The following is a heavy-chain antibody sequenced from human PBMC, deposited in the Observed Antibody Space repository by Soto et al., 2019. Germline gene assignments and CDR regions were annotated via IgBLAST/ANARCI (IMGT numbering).Heavy chain of an antibody. CDR3: ARRYYYDSSGYYYVESYYYYGMDV. CDR2: ISSSSSYI. Sequence: VQLVESGGGVVQPGRSLRLSCAASGFTFSSYSMNWVRQAPGKGLEWVSSISSSSSYIYYADSVKGRFTISRDNAKNSLYLQMNSLRAEDTAVYYCARRYYYDSSGYYYVESYYYYGMDVWGQGTTVTVSS. V-gene: IGHV3-21*01. CDR1: GFTFSSYS. D-gene: IGHD3-22*01. J-gene: IGHJ6*02.